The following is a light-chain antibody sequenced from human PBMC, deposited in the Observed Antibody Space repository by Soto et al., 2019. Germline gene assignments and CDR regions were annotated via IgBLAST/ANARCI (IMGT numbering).Light chain of an antibody. CDR2: KDT. V-gene: IGLV3-25*03. CDR1: ALSKQY. J-gene: IGLJ1*01. Sequence: SYELTQPPSVSVSPGQTARITCFGDALSKQYVSWYQQRPGQAPVLVIYKDTERPSGIPERFSGSTSGTTVTLTIGGVQAEDEADYFCQSADNSGSNYVFGTGTKVTV. CDR3: QSADNSGSNYV.